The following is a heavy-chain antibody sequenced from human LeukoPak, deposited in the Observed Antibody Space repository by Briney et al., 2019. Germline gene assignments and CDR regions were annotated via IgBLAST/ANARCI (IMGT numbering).Heavy chain of an antibody. J-gene: IGHJ4*02. CDR1: GYTFTGYY. D-gene: IGHD3-3*01. Sequence: ASVKVSCKASGYTFTGYYMHWVRQAPGQGLEWMGWINPNSGGTNYAQKFQGRVTMTRDTSISTAYMKLSRLRSDDTAVYYCARAFGVGAAAAYYWGQGTLVTVSS. CDR3: ARAFGVGAAAAYY. V-gene: IGHV1-2*02. CDR2: INPNSGGT.